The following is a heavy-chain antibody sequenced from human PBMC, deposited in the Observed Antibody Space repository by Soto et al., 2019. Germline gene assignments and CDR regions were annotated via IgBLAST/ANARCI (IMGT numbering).Heavy chain of an antibody. CDR3: AKEYCSGGSCYSAFDI. V-gene: IGHV3-23*01. CDR2: ISGSGGST. CDR1: GFTFSSYA. J-gene: IGHJ3*02. Sequence: EVQLLESGGGLVQPGGSLRLSCAASGFTFSSYAMSWVRQAPGKGLEWVSAISGSGGSTYYADSVKGRFTISRDNSKNTLYLQMTSLRAEDTAVYYCAKEYCSGGSCYSAFDIWGQGTMVTVSS. D-gene: IGHD2-15*01.